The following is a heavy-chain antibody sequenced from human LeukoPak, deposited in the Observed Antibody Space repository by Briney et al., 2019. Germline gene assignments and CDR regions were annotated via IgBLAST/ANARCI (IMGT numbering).Heavy chain of an antibody. Sequence: GGSLRLSCAASGFTFSSYAMHWVRQAPGKGLEWVAVISYDGSNKYYADSVKGRFTISRDNSKNTLYLQMNSLKGDDTAVYYCGEDSAFYYIDVWGKGTTVIISS. J-gene: IGHJ6*03. CDR3: GEDSAFYYIDV. CDR2: ISYDGSNK. V-gene: IGHV3-30*04. CDR1: GFTFSSYA. D-gene: IGHD3-10*01.